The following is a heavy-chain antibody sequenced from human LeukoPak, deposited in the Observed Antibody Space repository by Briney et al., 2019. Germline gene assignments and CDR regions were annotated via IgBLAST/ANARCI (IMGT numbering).Heavy chain of an antibody. CDR2: IYYSGST. Sequence: SETLSLTCTVSGGSISSYYWSWIRQPPGKGLEWIGYIYYSGSTNYNPSLKSRVSISVDTSKNQFSLKVSSVTAADTAVYFCARSPYYYYGMDVWRQGTTLTVSS. CDR1: GGSISSYY. J-gene: IGHJ6*02. CDR3: ARSPYYYYGMDV. V-gene: IGHV4-59*01.